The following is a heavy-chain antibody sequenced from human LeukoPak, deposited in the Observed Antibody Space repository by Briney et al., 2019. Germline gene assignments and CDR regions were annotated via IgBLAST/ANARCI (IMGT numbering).Heavy chain of an antibody. CDR2: INTNTGNP. Sequence: ASVKVSCKADGSTFSTYGFICVRQAPGQGLEWMGWINTNTGNPTYAQGFTGRFVFSLDTSVSTAYLQISSLKAEDTAVYYCAREGAYYYDSSAAFDIWGQGTMVTVSS. J-gene: IGHJ3*02. D-gene: IGHD3-22*01. CDR1: GSTFSTYG. V-gene: IGHV7-4-1*02. CDR3: AREGAYYYDSSAAFDI.